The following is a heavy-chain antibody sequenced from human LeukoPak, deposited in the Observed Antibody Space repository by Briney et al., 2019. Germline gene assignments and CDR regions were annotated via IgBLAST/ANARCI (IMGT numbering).Heavy chain of an antibody. J-gene: IGHJ4*02. Sequence: ASVKVSCKASGYTFTGYYMHWVRQAPGQGLEWMGWINPNSGGTNYAQKFQGKVTMTRDTSISTAYMELSRLRSDDTAVYYCARGRSGSYHIDYWGQGTLVTVSS. D-gene: IGHD1-26*01. CDR1: GYTFTGYY. CDR3: ARGRSGSYHIDY. CDR2: INPNSGGT. V-gene: IGHV1-2*02.